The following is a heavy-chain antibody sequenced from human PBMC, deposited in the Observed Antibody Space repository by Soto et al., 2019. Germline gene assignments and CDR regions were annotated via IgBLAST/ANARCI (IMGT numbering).Heavy chain of an antibody. CDR3: ARDHWHRASIAARNPYYYYGMDV. J-gene: IGHJ6*02. CDR2: IIPIFGTA. D-gene: IGHD6-6*01. V-gene: IGHV1-69*13. CDR1: GGTFSSYA. Sequence: SVKVSCKASGGTFSSYAISWVRQAPGQGLEWMGGIIPIFGTANYAQKFQGRVTITADESTSTAYMELSSLRSEDTAVYYCARDHWHRASIAARNPYYYYGMDVWGQGTTVTVSS.